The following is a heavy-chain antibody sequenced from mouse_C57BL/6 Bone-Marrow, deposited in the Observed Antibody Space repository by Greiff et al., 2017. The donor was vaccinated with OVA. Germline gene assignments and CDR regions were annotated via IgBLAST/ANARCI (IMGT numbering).Heavy chain of an antibody. Sequence: EVKLVESGGGLVQPKGSLKLSCAASGFSFNTYAMNWVRQAPGKGLEWVARIRSKSNNYATYYADSVKDRFTIARDDSESMLYLQMNNLKTEDTAMYYCVRQDGSSYWYVDVWGTGTTVTVSS. D-gene: IGHD1-1*01. CDR3: VRQDGSSYWYVDV. J-gene: IGHJ1*03. CDR2: IRSKSNNYAT. CDR1: GFSFNTYA. V-gene: IGHV10-1*01.